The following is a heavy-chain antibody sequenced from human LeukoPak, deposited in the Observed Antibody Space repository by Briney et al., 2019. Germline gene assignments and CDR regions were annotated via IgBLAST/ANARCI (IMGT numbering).Heavy chain of an antibody. CDR1: GGSISSYY. D-gene: IGHD6-19*01. J-gene: IGHJ3*02. Sequence: KPSETLSLTCTVSGGSISSYYWSWIRQPPGKGLEWIGYIYYSGSTNYNTSPKSRVTISVDTSKNQFSLKLSSVTAADTAVYYCARDRGSSGWYGDVFDIWGQGTMVTVSS. CDR3: ARDRGSSGWYGDVFDI. V-gene: IGHV4-59*01. CDR2: IYYSGST.